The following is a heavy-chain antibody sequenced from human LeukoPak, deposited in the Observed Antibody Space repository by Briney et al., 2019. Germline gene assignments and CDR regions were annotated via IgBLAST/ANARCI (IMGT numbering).Heavy chain of an antibody. Sequence: GGSLRLSCAASGFTVSNNYMSWVRKAPGKGLEWVSVIYSGDITYYADSVKGRFTISRDNSKNTLFLQMNSLRAEDTAVYYCARGSGYNYGFPDYWGQGTLVTVSS. J-gene: IGHJ4*02. CDR1: GFTVSNNY. V-gene: IGHV3-53*01. CDR2: IYSGDIT. CDR3: ARGSGYNYGFPDY. D-gene: IGHD5-18*01.